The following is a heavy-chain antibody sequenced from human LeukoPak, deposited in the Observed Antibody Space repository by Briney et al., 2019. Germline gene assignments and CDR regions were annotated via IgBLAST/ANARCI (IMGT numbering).Heavy chain of an antibody. CDR3: AKLLLDRVAVAGRPIGY. D-gene: IGHD6-19*01. Sequence: GGSQRLSCAASGLTFSSYAMSWVRQAPGKGLEWVSAISGSGGSTYYADSVKGRFTISRDNSKNTLYLQMNSLRAEDTAVYYCAKLLLDRVAVAGRPIGYWGQGTLVTVSS. CDR2: ISGSGGST. CDR1: GLTFSSYA. V-gene: IGHV3-23*01. J-gene: IGHJ4*02.